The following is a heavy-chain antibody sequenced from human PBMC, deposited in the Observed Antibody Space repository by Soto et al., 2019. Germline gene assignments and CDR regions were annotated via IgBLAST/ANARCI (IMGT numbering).Heavy chain of an antibody. CDR2: INPNSGGT. CDR1: GYTFTGYY. J-gene: IGHJ5*02. CDR3: SGYCNGGSCNWFDP. Sequence: ASVKVSCKASGYTFTGYYMHWVRQAPGQGLEWMGWINPNSGGTNYAQKFQGRVTMTRDTSISTAYMELSRLRSDDTAVYYCSGYCNGGSCNWFDPWGQGTLVTVSS. V-gene: IGHV1-2*02. D-gene: IGHD2-15*01.